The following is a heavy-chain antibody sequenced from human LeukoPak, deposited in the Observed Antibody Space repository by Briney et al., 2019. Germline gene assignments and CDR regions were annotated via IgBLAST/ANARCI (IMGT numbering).Heavy chain of an antibody. J-gene: IGHJ4*02. V-gene: IGHV4-34*01. CDR2: ISHSGST. CDR3: ARDFKLDY. CDR1: GGSFSGYY. Sequence: SETLSLTCAVYGGSFSGYYWSWIRQPPGKGLEWIGEISHSGSTNYNPSLKSRVTISVDTSKNQFSLKLSSVTAADTAVYYCARDFKLDYWGQGTLVTVSS.